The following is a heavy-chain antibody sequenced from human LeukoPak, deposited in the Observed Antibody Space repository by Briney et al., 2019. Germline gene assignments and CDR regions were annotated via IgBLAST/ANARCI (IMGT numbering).Heavy chain of an antibody. Sequence: PSETLSLTCAVYGGSFSGYYWSWVRQPPGKGLEWIGEINHSGSTNYNPSLKSRFTISVDTSKNQFSLKLSSVTAADTAVYYCARDYGDYAVNWFDPWGQGTLVTVSS. CDR2: INHSGST. CDR3: ARDYGDYAVNWFDP. V-gene: IGHV4-34*01. J-gene: IGHJ5*02. D-gene: IGHD4-17*01. CDR1: GGSFSGYY.